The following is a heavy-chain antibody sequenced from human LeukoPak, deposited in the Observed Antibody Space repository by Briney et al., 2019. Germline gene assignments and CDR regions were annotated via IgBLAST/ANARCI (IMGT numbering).Heavy chain of an antibody. CDR1: GFTFSSYA. V-gene: IGHV3-23*01. D-gene: IGHD6-19*01. CDR2: ISGSGGST. CDR3: AKDLREQWLDYYYGMDV. J-gene: IGHJ6*02. Sequence: PGGSLRLSCAASGFTFSSYAMSWVRQAPGKGLEWVSAISGSGGSTYYADSVKGRFTISRDNSKNTLYLQMNSLRAEDTAVYYCAKDLREQWLDYYYGMDVWGQGTTVTVSS.